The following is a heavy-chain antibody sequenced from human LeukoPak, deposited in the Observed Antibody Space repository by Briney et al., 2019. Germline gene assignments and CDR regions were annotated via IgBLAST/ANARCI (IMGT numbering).Heavy chain of an antibody. J-gene: IGHJ4*02. CDR2: IYTSGST. CDR1: GGSFSDFY. CDR3: ARDVYSSSSVWYFDY. Sequence: RPSETLSLTCTVSGGSFSDFYWTWVRQPAGKGLEWIGRIYTSGSTNYNPSLKSRVTMSVDTSKNQFSLKLSSVTAADTAVYYCARDVYSSSSVWYFDYWGQGTLVTVSS. V-gene: IGHV4-4*07. D-gene: IGHD6-6*01.